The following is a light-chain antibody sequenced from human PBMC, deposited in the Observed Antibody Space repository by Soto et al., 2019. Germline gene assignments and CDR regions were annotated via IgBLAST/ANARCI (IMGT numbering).Light chain of an antibody. Sequence: DIQMTQSPSTLSASVGETVTITCRASQSISSWLAWYQQKPGKAPKLLIYKASSLQSGVPSRFSGIGSGTEFTLTISSLQPDDFATDYCQQYNFYSRTFGQGTKVEIK. J-gene: IGKJ1*01. CDR3: QQYNFYSRT. CDR1: QSISSW. CDR2: KAS. V-gene: IGKV1-5*03.